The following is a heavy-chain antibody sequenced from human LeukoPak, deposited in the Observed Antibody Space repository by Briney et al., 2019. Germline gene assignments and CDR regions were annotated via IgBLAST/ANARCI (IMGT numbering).Heavy chain of an antibody. V-gene: IGHV3-74*01. CDR3: VRDNRSYNSDY. J-gene: IGHJ4*02. CDR2: IKSDGSST. D-gene: IGHD1-26*01. CDR1: GFTFSRYW. Sequence: GGSLRLSCAASGFTFSRYWMHWVRQAPGKGLVWVSCIKSDGSSTSIADSAKGRFTISRDNAKNTVYLQMNSLRAEDTAVYYCVRDNRSYNSDYWGQGTLVTVSS.